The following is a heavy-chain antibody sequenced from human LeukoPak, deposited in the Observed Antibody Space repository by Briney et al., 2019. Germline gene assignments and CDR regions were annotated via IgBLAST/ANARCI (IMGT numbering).Heavy chain of an antibody. J-gene: IGHJ4*02. D-gene: IGHD3-22*01. V-gene: IGHV4-34*01. CDR2: INHSGST. Sequence: PSETLSLTCAVYGGSFSGYYWSWIRQPPGKGLEWIGEINHSGSTNYNPSLKGRVTISVDTSKNQFSLKLSSVTAADTAVYYCARGGYYDSSGYYPIDYWGQGTLVTVSS. CDR3: ARGGYYDSSGYYPIDY. CDR1: GGSFSGYY.